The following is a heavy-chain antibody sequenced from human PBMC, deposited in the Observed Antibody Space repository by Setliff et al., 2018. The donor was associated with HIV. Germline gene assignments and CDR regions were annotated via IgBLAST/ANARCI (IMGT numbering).Heavy chain of an antibody. V-gene: IGHV3-15*01. CDR3: RSQVGDNSFWSGIVT. D-gene: IGHD3-3*01. CDR1: GFIFSSYA. Sequence: GGSLRLSCAASGFIFSSYAMHWVRQTPGKGLEWVGRIKPQTESGATDYAAPVKGRFTISRDDSKNTLYLQMNGLQTEDTAVYYCRSQVGDNSFWSGIVTWGQGTLVTVSS. CDR2: IKPQTESGAT. J-gene: IGHJ4*02.